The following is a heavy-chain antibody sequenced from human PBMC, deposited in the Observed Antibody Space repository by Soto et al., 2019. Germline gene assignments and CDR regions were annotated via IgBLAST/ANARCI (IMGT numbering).Heavy chain of an antibody. CDR1: GGSISSGGYY. J-gene: IGHJ5*02. Sequence: PSETLSLTCTVSGGSISSGGYYWSWIRQHPGKGLEWIGYIYYSGSTYYNPSLKSRVTISVDTSKDQFSLKLSSVTAADTAVYYCARERSDIAAAGPNWFDPWGQGTLVTVSS. D-gene: IGHD6-13*01. CDR2: IYYSGST. V-gene: IGHV4-31*03. CDR3: ARERSDIAAAGPNWFDP.